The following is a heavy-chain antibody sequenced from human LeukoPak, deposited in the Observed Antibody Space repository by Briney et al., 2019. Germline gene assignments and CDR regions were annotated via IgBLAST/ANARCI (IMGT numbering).Heavy chain of an antibody. CDR1: GFTFSSYA. CDR3: AKRGLVGSSGFKNNWFDP. Sequence: GGSLRLSCAASGFTFSSYAMSWVRQAPGKGLEWVSAVSGSGGTTYYADSVKGRFTISRDNSKDTLYLQVNSLGAEDTAVYYCAKRGLVGSSGFKNNWFDPWGQGTLVTVSS. CDR2: VSGSGGTT. V-gene: IGHV3-23*01. J-gene: IGHJ5*02. D-gene: IGHD3-22*01.